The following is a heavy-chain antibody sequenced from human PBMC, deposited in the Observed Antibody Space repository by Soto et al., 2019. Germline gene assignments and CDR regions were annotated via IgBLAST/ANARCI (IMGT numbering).Heavy chain of an antibody. CDR2: IMPIFGTA. J-gene: IGHJ6*02. D-gene: IGHD1-1*01. CDR3: ANWRDTNHHVGNYYYGMDI. Sequence: QVQLVQSGAEVKKPGASVKVSCKASGGTFKSYAISWVRQAPGQGLEWLGGIMPIFGTADYAQKFQGRVTITADESTSTAYMELSSLRSEETAVYYCANWRDTNHHVGNYYYGMDIWGQGTTVTVS. V-gene: IGHV1-69*12. CDR1: GGTFKSYA.